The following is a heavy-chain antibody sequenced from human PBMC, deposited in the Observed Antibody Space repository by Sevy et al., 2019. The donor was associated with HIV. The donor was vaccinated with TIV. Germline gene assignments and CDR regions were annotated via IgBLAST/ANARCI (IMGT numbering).Heavy chain of an antibody. V-gene: IGHV2-5*02. CDR2: IYWDDDK. D-gene: IGHD5-12*01. Sequence: SGPTLVNPTQTLTLTCTFSGFSLSTSGVGVGWIRQPPGKALEWLALIYWDDDKRYSPSLKSRLTITKDTSKNQVVLTRTIMDPVDTATYYCAHRQRDSGYDTDLFDYWGQGTLVTVSS. CDR3: AHRQRDSGYDTDLFDY. CDR1: GFSLSTSGVG. J-gene: IGHJ4*02.